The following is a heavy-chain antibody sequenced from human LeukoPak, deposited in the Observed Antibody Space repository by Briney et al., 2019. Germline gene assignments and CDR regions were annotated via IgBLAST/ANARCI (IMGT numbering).Heavy chain of an antibody. CDR3: ARGPLTVTRGFDP. CDR2: IYTSGST. CDR1: GGSIDIYY. Sequence: KPSETLSLTCTVSGGSIDIYYWSWIRQPAGKGLEWIGRIYTSGSTNYNPSLKTRVTMSVDTSKNQFSLMLSSVTAADTAVYYCARGPLTVTRGFDPWGQGTLVTVSS. J-gene: IGHJ5*02. V-gene: IGHV4-4*07. D-gene: IGHD4-17*01.